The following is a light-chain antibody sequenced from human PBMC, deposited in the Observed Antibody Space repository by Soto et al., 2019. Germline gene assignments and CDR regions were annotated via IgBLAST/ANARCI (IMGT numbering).Light chain of an antibody. CDR3: QQYGSSPGT. V-gene: IGKV3-20*01. Sequence: EIVLTQSPGTLSLSPGERATLSCSSRQSVSSNYLGWFQQKPVQAPRLLIFGASYRDTGIPDRFSGSGSGTDFTLTISRLEPEDYAMYYCQQYGSSPGTFGQGTKV. J-gene: IGKJ1*01. CDR1: QSVSSNY. CDR2: GAS.